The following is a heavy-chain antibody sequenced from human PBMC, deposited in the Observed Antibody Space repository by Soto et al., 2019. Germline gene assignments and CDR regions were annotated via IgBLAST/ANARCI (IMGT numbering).Heavy chain of an antibody. CDR2: IKSKTDGGTT. CDR1: GFTFSNAW. V-gene: IGHV3-15*07. J-gene: IGHJ6*02. Sequence: EVQLVESGGGLVKPGGSLRLSCAASGFTFSNAWMNWVRQAPGKGLEWVGRIKSKTDGGTTDYAAPVKGRFTISRDDSKNTLYLQMNSLKTEDTAVYYCTTKADGSGSYVYYYGMDVWGQGTTVIVSS. CDR3: TTKADGSGSYVYYYGMDV. D-gene: IGHD3-10*01.